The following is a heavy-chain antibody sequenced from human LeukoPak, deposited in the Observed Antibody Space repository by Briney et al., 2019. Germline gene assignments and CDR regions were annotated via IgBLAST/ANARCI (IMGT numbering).Heavy chain of an antibody. CDR2: VYYTGST. V-gene: IGHV4-59*01. J-gene: IGHJ6*03. CDR3: TRDQYHFDRDYFNYYMDV. D-gene: IGHD3-22*01. Sequence: SETLSLTCTVSGGSISSFHWSWIRQPPGKGLEWIGYVYYTGSTNYNPSLKSRVTISVDTSQNQFSLKMNSVTAADTAVYYCTRDQYHFDRDYFNYYMDVWGKGTTVTVSS. CDR1: GGSISSFH.